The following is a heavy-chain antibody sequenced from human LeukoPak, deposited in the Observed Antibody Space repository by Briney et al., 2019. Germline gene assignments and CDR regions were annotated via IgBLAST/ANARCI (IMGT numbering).Heavy chain of an antibody. D-gene: IGHD3-10*01. CDR2: IYYSGST. CDR1: GGSVSSGSYY. CDR3: ARETSGDLPNTDY. Sequence: SETLSLTCTVSGGSVSSGSYYWSWIRQPPRKGLEWIGYIYYSGSTNYNPSLKSRVTISVDTSKNQFSLKLSSVTAADTAVYYCARETSGDLPNTDYWGQGTLVTVSS. V-gene: IGHV4-61*01. J-gene: IGHJ4*02.